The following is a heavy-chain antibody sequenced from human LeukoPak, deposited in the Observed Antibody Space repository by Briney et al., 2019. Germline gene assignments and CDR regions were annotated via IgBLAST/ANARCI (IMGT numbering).Heavy chain of an antibody. CDR3: ARGLRNYYDSSGLDAFDI. CDR2: IKQDGSEK. J-gene: IGHJ3*02. Sequence: GGSLRLSCAASGFTFSSYWMSWVCQAPGKGLEWVANIKQDGSEKYYVDSVKGRFTISRDNAKNSLYLQMNSLRAEDTAVYYCARGLRNYYDSSGLDAFDIWGQGTMVTVSS. D-gene: IGHD3-22*01. CDR1: GFTFSSYW. V-gene: IGHV3-7*01.